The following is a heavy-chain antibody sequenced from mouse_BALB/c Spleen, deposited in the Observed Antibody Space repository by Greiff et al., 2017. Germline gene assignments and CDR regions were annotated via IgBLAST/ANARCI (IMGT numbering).Heavy chain of an antibody. D-gene: IGHD2-1*01. V-gene: IGHV5-4*02. CDR2: ISDGGSYT. CDR3: ARDRGNLYAMDY. Sequence: EVNVVESGGGLVKPGGSLKLSCAASGFTFSDYYMYWVRQTPEKRLEWVATISDGGSYTYYPDSVKGRFTISRDNAKNNLYLQMSSLKSEDTAMYYCARDRGNLYAMDYWGQGTSVTVSS. J-gene: IGHJ4*01. CDR1: GFTFSDYY.